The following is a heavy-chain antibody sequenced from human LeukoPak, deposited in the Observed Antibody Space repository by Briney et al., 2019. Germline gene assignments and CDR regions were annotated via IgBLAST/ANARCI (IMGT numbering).Heavy chain of an antibody. D-gene: IGHD2-21*02. J-gene: IGHJ5*02. V-gene: IGHV3-48*03. Sequence: GESLRLSCAASGFTFSSYEMNWVRQAPGKGLEWVSYISSSGSTIYYADSVKGRFTISRDNAKNSLYLQMNSLRAEDTAVYYCARGRPRLTQDNWFDPWGQGTLVTVSS. CDR1: GFTFSSYE. CDR3: ARGRPRLTQDNWFDP. CDR2: ISSSGSTI.